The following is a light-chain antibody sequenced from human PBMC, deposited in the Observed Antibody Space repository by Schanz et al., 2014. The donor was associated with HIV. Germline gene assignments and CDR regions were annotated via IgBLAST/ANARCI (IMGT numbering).Light chain of an antibody. CDR3: QQTYNTSIT. V-gene: IGKV1-5*03. J-gene: IGKJ5*01. CDR1: QSISWW. CDR2: RAS. Sequence: DIQMTQSPSTLSTSVGDRVTLTCRASQSISWWLAWYQQKPEKAPKLLISRASDLESGVPSRFSGSGSGTEFTLTISSLQPEDFATYYCQQTYNTSITFGQGTRLEIK.